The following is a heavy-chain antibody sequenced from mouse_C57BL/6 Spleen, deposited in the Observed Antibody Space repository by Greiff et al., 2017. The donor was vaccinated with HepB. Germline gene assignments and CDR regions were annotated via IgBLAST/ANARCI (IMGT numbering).Heavy chain of an antibody. CDR1: GYTFTSYW. J-gene: IGHJ1*03. Sequence: QVQLQQPGAELVRPGSSVKLSCKASGYTFTSYWMDWVKQRPGQGPEWIGNIYPSDSGTHYNQKFKDKATFTVDKSSSTAYMQPSILTSEDSAVYYCAKPYGNHGYFDVWGTGTTVTVSS. CDR2: IYPSDSGT. D-gene: IGHD2-1*01. V-gene: IGHV1-61*01. CDR3: AKPYGNHGYFDV.